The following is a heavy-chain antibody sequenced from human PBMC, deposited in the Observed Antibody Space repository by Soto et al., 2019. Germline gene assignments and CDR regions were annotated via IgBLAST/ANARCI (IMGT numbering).Heavy chain of an antibody. Sequence: SETLSLTCAVYGGSFSGYYWSWIRQPPGKGLEWIGEINHSGSTNYNPSLKSRVTISVDTSKNQFSLKLSSVTAADTAVYYCARGRDYYGSGSYSPFDYRGQGTLVTVSS. CDR3: ARGRDYYGSGSYSPFDY. V-gene: IGHV4-34*01. CDR2: INHSGST. CDR1: GGSFSGYY. J-gene: IGHJ4*02. D-gene: IGHD3-10*01.